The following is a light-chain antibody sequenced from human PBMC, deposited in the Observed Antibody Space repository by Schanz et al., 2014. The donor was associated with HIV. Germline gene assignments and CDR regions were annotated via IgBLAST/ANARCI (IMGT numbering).Light chain of an antibody. V-gene: IGKV1-6*01. Sequence: AIQLTQSPSSLSASVGDRVTITCRASQDIGNDLGWYQQKPGKAPNLLIYGASSLQSGVPSTFSGSGSGTDFTLTISSLQPEDFATYYCLQDNDYPFTFGQGTKLEIK. CDR2: GAS. J-gene: IGKJ2*01. CDR1: QDIGND. CDR3: LQDNDYPFT.